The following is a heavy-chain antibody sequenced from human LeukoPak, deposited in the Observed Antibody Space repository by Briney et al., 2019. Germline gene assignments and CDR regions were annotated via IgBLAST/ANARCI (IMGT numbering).Heavy chain of an antibody. CDR3: AKRGIVIRAVIIIGFHKEAYYFDY. V-gene: IGHV3-30*18. Sequence: PGRSLRLSCAASGFTFSSYGMHWVRQAPGKGLEWVAVISYDGSNKYYADSVKGRFIISRDTSKNTVYLQMNSLRVEDTAVYFCAKRGIVIRAVIIIGFHKEAYYFDYWGQGILVTVSS. J-gene: IGHJ4*02. D-gene: IGHD3-10*01. CDR1: GFTFSSYG. CDR2: ISYDGSNK.